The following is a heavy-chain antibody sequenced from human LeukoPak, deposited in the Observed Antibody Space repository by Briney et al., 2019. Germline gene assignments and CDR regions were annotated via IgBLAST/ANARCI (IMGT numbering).Heavy chain of an antibody. D-gene: IGHD3-10*01. CDR3: ARAPREGYGSGPSVWFDP. CDR2: IYTSGST. CDR1: GGSISSYY. J-gene: IGHJ5*02. Sequence: SETLSLTCTVSGGSISSYYWSWIRQPAGKGLEWIGRIYTSGSTNYNPPLKSRVTMSVDTSKNQFSLKLSSVTAADTAVYYCARAPREGYGSGPSVWFDPWGQGTLVTVSS. V-gene: IGHV4-4*07.